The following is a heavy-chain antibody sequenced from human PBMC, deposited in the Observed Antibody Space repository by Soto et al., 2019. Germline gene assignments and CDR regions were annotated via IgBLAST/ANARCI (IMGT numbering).Heavy chain of an antibody. J-gene: IGHJ6*02. CDR2: ISYDGSNK. D-gene: IGHD6-13*01. V-gene: IGHV3-30*03. CDR1: GFSLSSYG. Sequence: GGALRLSCAASGFSLSSYGMHRVRQAPGKGLEWVAAISYDGSNKYYADSVKGRFTISRDNSKNTLYLQMNSLRAEDTAVYYCAVLAAAGAGTFYGYYGMDVWGQGTTVTVSS. CDR3: AVLAAAGAGTFYGYYGMDV.